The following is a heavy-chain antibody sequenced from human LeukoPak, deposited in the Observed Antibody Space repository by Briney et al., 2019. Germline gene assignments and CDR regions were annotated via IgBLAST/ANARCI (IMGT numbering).Heavy chain of an antibody. D-gene: IGHD3-3*01. CDR2: INPNSGGT. CDR3: ARDPRAIFGLYHYYYMDV. V-gene: IGHV1-2*02. CDR1: GYTFTGYY. J-gene: IGHJ6*03. Sequence: ASVKVSCKASGYTFTGYYMHWVRQAPGQGLEWMGWINPNSGGTNYAQKFQGRVTMTRDTSISTAYMELSRLRSDDTAVYYCARDPRAIFGLYHYYYMDVWGKGTTVTVSS.